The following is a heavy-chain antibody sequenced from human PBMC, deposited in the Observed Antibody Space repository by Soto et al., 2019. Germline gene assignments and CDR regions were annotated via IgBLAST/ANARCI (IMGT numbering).Heavy chain of an antibody. Sequence: SETLSLTCTVSGGSISTYYWSWIRQPPGKGLECIGYIFYSGSTNYNPSLKSRVTISVDTSKNQFSRKLSSVTAADTAVYYCARVPRAGYYYYMDVWGKGTTVTVSS. CDR2: IFYSGST. CDR1: GGSISTYY. J-gene: IGHJ6*03. V-gene: IGHV4-59*01. CDR3: ARVPRAGYYYYMDV.